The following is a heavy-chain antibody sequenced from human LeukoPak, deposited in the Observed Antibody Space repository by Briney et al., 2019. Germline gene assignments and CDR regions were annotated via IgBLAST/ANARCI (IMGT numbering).Heavy chain of an antibody. D-gene: IGHD2-21*02. V-gene: IGHV3-48*02. J-gene: IGHJ3*02. Sequence: PGGSLRLSCKASGFTFSTYSMNWVRQAPGRGLEWVSYISGSSSSSDGGAIQYADSVKGRFTISRDNDKNSLYLQMNSVRDEDTAVYYCAKGGYCGDDIWYKWNAFDMWGQGTMVTVSS. CDR2: ISGSSSSSDGGAI. CDR3: AKGGYCGDDIWYKWNAFDM. CDR1: GFTFSTYS.